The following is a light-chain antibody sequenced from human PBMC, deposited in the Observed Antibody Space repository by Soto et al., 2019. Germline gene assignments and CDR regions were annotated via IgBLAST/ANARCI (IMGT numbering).Light chain of an antibody. Sequence: QSVLTQPASVSGSPGQSITISCSGNAVSYQLVSWYQQQPGKAPKLILYDLTTRPSGVSNRFSGFKSGTTASLAISGLQTEEEGYYDCCSYVGTRNDVFGTGTKVTVL. CDR1: GNAVSYQL. J-gene: IGLJ1*01. V-gene: IGLV2-23*02. CDR2: DLT. CDR3: CSYVGTRNDV.